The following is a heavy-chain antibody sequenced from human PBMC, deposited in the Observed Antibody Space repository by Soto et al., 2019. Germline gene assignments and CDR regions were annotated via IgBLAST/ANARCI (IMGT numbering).Heavy chain of an antibody. D-gene: IGHD2-2*01. CDR2: ISAYNGNT. J-gene: IGHJ6*02. Sequence: QVQLVQSGAEVKKPGASVKVSCKASGYTFTSYGISWVRQAPGQGLEWMGWISAYNGNTNYAQKLQGRVTMTTDTSTSTAYMELRSLRSDDTAVYYCARDFYMVVPAGGYYYYGMDVWGQGTTVTVSS. CDR1: GYTFTSYG. V-gene: IGHV1-18*01. CDR3: ARDFYMVVPAGGYYYYGMDV.